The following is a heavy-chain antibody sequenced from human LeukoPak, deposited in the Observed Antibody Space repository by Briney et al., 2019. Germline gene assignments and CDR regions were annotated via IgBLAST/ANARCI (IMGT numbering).Heavy chain of an antibody. Sequence: SETLSLTCTVSGGSISSYYWSWIRQPPGKGLEWIGYIYYSGSTNYNPSLKSRVTISVDTSKNQFSLRLSSVTAADTAVYYCARDTGYGDPRHYWGQGTLVTVSS. J-gene: IGHJ4*02. V-gene: IGHV4-59*01. CDR2: IYYSGST. CDR3: ARDTGYGDPRHY. CDR1: GGSISSYY. D-gene: IGHD4-17*01.